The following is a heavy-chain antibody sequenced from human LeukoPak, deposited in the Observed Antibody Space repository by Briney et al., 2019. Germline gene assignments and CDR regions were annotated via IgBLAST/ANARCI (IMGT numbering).Heavy chain of an antibody. CDR1: GCTFGDYV. J-gene: IGHJ4*02. V-gene: IGHV3-49*04. CDR2: IRSKVYGGTT. D-gene: IGHD4-23*01. CDR3: TRDYGGFDY. Sequence: PGGSLRLSCKSSGCTFGDYVMTWVRQAPGKGLEWVGFIRSKVYGGTTEYAASVKGRFIISRDDSKSIAYLQMNSLETEDTAVYYCTRDYGGFDYWGQGTLVTVSS.